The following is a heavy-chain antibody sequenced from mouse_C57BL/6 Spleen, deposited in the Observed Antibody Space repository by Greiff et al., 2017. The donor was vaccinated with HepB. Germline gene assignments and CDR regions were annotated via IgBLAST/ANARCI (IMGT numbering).Heavy chain of an antibody. V-gene: IGHV3-6*01. Sequence: ESGPGLVKPSQSLSLTCSVTGYSITSGYYWNWIRQFPGNKLEWMGYISYDGSNNYNPSLKNRISITRDTSKNQFFLKLNSVTTEDTATYYCARDGNYEWFAYWGQGTLVTVSA. CDR1: GYSITSGYY. J-gene: IGHJ3*01. CDR3: ARDGNYEWFAY. CDR2: ISYDGSN. D-gene: IGHD2-1*01.